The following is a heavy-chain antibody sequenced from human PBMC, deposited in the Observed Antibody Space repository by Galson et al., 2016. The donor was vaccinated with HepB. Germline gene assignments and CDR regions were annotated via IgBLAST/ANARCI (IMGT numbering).Heavy chain of an antibody. V-gene: IGHV3-74*01. CDR1: GFTFSNYW. J-gene: IGHJ4*02. Sequence: SLRLSCAASGFTFSNYWMCWVRQAPGKGLVWVSRIKTDGSITGYAASVKGRFTISRANAKNTMYLQMNSLRAEDTALYYCARGRWGAISDFFDYWGQGTLVTDSS. D-gene: IGHD3-16*01. CDR3: ARGRWGAISDFFDY. CDR2: IKTDGSIT.